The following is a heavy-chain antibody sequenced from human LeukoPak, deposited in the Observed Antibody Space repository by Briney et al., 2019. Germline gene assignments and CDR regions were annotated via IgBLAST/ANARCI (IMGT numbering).Heavy chain of an antibody. J-gene: IGHJ4*02. D-gene: IGHD6-25*01. CDR2: IFYSGSS. CDR1: GDSLNGYY. CDR3: AGRAARFFDY. Sequence: SETLSLTCTVSGDSLNGYYWSWIRQPPGEGLQWLGYIFYSGSSNYNASLRSRVAISVDTSKNQFSLKLTSVTAADTAVYYCAGRAARFFDYWGQGILVTVSS. V-gene: IGHV4-59*01.